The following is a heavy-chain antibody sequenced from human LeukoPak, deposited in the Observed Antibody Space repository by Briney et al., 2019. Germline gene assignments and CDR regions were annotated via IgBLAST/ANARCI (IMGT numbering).Heavy chain of an antibody. D-gene: IGHD3-22*01. CDR2: IKHDGGEQ. J-gene: IGHJ4*02. V-gene: IGHV3-7*01. Sequence: GGSLRLSCEVSGLSFSKSWMSWVRQAPGKGLEWVANIKHDGGEQNYVDSVKGRFSISRDNAKNSLYLQMNSLRAEDTAVYYCARGWTYYYDSSGYKLFDYWGQGTLVTVSS. CDR1: GLSFSKSW. CDR3: ARGWTYYYDSSGYKLFDY.